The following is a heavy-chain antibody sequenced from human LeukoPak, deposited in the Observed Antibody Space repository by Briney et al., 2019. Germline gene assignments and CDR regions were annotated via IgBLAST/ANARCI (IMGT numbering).Heavy chain of an antibody. D-gene: IGHD3-10*01. V-gene: IGHV3-74*01. Sequence: GGSLRLSCVVSGFTFSNYSMNWVRQAPGKGLVWVSRINGDGSSISYADSVKGRFTISRDNAKNTLYLQMNSLRVEDTAAYYCATKGGSGSYLFDYWGQGTLVTVSS. J-gene: IGHJ4*02. CDR2: INGDGSSI. CDR1: GFTFSNYS. CDR3: ATKGGSGSYLFDY.